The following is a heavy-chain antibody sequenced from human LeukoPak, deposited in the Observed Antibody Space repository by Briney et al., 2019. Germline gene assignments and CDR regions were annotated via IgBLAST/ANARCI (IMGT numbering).Heavy chain of an antibody. D-gene: IGHD3-10*01. V-gene: IGHV3-23*01. CDR2: ISGSGGST. CDR3: AKDPKSYYGSGGYPYYFDY. Sequence: GGSLRLSCAASGFTFSSYAMSWVRQAPGKGLEWVSAISGSGGSTYYADSVKGRFTISRDNSKNTLYLQMDSLRAEDTAVYYCAKDPKSYYGSGGYPYYFDYWGQGTLVTVSS. CDR1: GFTFSSYA. J-gene: IGHJ4*02.